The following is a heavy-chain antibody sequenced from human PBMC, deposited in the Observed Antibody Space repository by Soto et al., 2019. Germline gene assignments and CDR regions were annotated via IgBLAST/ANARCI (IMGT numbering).Heavy chain of an antibody. V-gene: IGHV4-34*01. J-gene: IGHJ4*02. D-gene: IGHD3-3*01. Sequence: SETLSLTCAVYGGSFSGYYWSWIRQPPGKGLEWIGEINHSGSTNYNPSLKSRVTISVDTSKNQFSLKPSSVTAADTAVYYCARNLRFLELQGYWGQGTQVTVSS. CDR3: ARNLRFLELQGY. CDR1: GGSFSGYY. CDR2: INHSGST.